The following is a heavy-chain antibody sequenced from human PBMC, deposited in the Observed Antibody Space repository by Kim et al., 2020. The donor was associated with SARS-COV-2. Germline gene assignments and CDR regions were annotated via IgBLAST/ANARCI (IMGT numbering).Heavy chain of an antibody. D-gene: IGHD3-22*01. CDR1: GFTFSSYA. J-gene: IGHJ4*02. Sequence: GGSLRLSCAASGFTFSSYAMSWVRQAPGKGLEWVSAISGSGGSTYYADSVKGRFTISRDNPKNTLYLQMNSLRAEDTAVYYCAKDPADSSGYYTENFDYWGQGTLVTVSS. CDR2: ISGSGGST. V-gene: IGHV3-23*01. CDR3: AKDPADSSGYYTENFDY.